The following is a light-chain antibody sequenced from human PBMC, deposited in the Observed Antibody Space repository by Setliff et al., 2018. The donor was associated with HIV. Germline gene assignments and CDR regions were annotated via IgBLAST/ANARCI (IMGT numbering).Light chain of an antibody. Sequence: QSALAQPPSASGSPGQSVAISCTGTSSDIGSHNDVSWYQQYPGKAPKLMIYELSQRPSGVPDRFSGSKSGNTASLTVSGLQAEDEADYYCASYAGDGVHDIYVFGTGTKVTVL. V-gene: IGLV2-8*01. CDR3: ASYAGDGVHDIYV. CDR2: ELS. CDR1: SSDIGSHND. J-gene: IGLJ1*01.